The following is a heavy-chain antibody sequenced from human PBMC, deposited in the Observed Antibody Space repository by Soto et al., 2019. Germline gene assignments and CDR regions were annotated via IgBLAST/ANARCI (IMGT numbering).Heavy chain of an antibody. V-gene: IGHV1-18*01. CDR2: ISVYNGDT. CDR3: ARVYCGGDCFSGGDFDY. Sequence: QVQLVQSGTEVKKAGSAVKVSCKTSGYTFTTYGISWIRQAPGQGLEWIAWISVYNGDTNYAQNVQSRVTMTTDTLTTTAYLELRSLISYDTAVYYCARVYCGGDCFSGGDFDYWGQGTLVTVS. CDR1: GYTFTTYG. J-gene: IGHJ4*02. D-gene: IGHD2-21*01.